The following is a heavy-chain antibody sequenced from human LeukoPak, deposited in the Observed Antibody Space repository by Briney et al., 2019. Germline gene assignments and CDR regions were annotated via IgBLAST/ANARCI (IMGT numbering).Heavy chain of an antibody. V-gene: IGHV4-34*01. J-gene: IGHJ4*02. CDR2: FNHSGSP. CDR1: GGSFSDYY. CDR3: GSRRTAMFGVIKGPIDY. D-gene: IGHD3-3*01. Sequence: PSETLSLTCAVYGGSFSDYYWTWIRQPPGKGLEWFGEFNHSGSPNNNPSLKSRVSISFDKSKNQFSLKLTSVTAADTAVYYCGSRRTAMFGVIKGPIDYWGQGTLVTVSS.